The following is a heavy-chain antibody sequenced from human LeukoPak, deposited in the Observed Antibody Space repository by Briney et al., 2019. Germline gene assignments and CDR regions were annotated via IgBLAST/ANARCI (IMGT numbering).Heavy chain of an antibody. Sequence: GGSLRLSCAASGFSFSSYEMNWVRQAPGRGLEWVSYISSSSCSTIYYAASVNGRFTISRDNSKNTLYLQMNSLRAEDTAAYYCAKDSQLRLGELSSLDYWGQGTLVTASS. D-gene: IGHD3-16*02. CDR3: AKDSQLRLGELSSLDY. CDR1: GFSFSSYE. V-gene: IGHV3-48*03. CDR2: ISSSSCSTI. J-gene: IGHJ4*02.